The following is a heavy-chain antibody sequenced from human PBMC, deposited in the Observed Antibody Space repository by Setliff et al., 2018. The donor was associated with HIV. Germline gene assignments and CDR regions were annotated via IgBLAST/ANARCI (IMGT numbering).Heavy chain of an antibody. CDR3: FYRYMDV. CDR2: IYTSGST. D-gene: IGHD3-10*01. V-gene: IGHV4-4*08. J-gene: IGHJ6*03. CDR1: GGSIRSFF. Sequence: SETLSLTCTVSGGSIRSFFWSWIRQPPGKGLEWIGHIYTSGSTNYNTKNSLYLQMDSLRAEDTAVYYCARVVDTSGGYWGSFYRYMDVWGKGTTVTVSS.